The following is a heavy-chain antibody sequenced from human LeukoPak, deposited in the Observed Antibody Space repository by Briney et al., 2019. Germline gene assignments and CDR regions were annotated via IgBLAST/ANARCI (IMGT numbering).Heavy chain of an antibody. J-gene: IGHJ4*02. Sequence: PGRSLRLSCAASGFTFSSYAMHWVRQAPGKGLEWVAVISYDGSNKYYADSVKGRFTISRDNSKNTLYLQMNSLRAEGTAVYYCARDSPLGGYWGQGTLVTVSS. CDR1: GFTFSSYA. V-gene: IGHV3-30*01. CDR3: ARDSPLGGY. D-gene: IGHD2-15*01. CDR2: ISYDGSNK.